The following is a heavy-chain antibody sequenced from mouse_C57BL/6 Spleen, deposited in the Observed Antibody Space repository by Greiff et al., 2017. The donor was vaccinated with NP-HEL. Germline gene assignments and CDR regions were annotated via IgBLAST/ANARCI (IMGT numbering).Heavy chain of an antibody. J-gene: IGHJ4*01. Sequence: EVQGVESGGGLVKPGGSLKLSCAASGFTFSDYGMHWVRQAPEKGLEWVAYISSGSSTIYYADTVKGRFTISRDNAKNTLFLQMTSLRSEDTAMYYCARLHYYGSSYDAMDYWGQGTSVTVSS. D-gene: IGHD1-1*01. V-gene: IGHV5-17*01. CDR2: ISSGSSTI. CDR1: GFTFSDYG. CDR3: ARLHYYGSSYDAMDY.